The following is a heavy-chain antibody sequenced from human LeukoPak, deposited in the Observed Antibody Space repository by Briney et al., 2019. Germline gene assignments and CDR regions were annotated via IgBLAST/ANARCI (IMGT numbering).Heavy chain of an antibody. CDR1: GFTFSAYA. Sequence: GGSLRLSCTASGFTFSAYAMTWVRQAPGKGLEWVSGISGSGGSTYYADSGKGRFTISRDNSKNTLYLQMNSLRVEDTAVYYCARGGNEAQIAFDSWGQGTMVTVSS. CDR3: ARGGNEAQIAFDS. J-gene: IGHJ3*02. V-gene: IGHV3-23*01. CDR2: ISGSGGST. D-gene: IGHD2-8*01.